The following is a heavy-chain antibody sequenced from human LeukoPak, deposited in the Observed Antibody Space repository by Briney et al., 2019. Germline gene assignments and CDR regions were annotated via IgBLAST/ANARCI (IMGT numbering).Heavy chain of an antibody. CDR2: INPNSGDT. CDR1: GYIFTGYY. Sequence: ASVKVSCKASGYIFTGYYIHWVRQAPGQGLEWMGWINPNSGDTKYAQKFQGRVTMARDTSNNTVYMDLTRLIFDDTAMYYCARDGVFRFEVGDVYYYYMDVWGKGTTVIISS. V-gene: IGHV1-2*02. CDR3: ARDGVFRFEVGDVYYYYMDV. D-gene: IGHD2-21*02. J-gene: IGHJ6*03.